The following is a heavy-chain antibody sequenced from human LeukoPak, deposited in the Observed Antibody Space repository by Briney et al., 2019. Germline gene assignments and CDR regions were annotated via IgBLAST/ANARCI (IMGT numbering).Heavy chain of an antibody. V-gene: IGHV3-7*01. CDR3: AGGAGY. CDR1: GFTFSSDW. Sequence: GGSLRLSCAASGFTFSSDWMSWVRQAPGKGLEWVANINQDGRDKSYVDSVRGRFTISRDNARNSLSLQMNSLRAEDTAMYYCAGGAGYWGQGTLVTVSS. CDR2: INQDGRDK. J-gene: IGHJ4*02.